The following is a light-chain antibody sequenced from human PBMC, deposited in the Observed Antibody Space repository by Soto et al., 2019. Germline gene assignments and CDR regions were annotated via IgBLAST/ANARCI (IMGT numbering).Light chain of an antibody. CDR3: QQSYLVPET. Sequence: DVQMTQSPSSLSASLGDRVTITCRASQTISLYLNWYQQKPGKAPKLLIATTSYLQNGVPSRFSGSRSGTDFSLTISSLQPKDFATYYCQQSYLVPETFGRGTKLEIK. CDR1: QTISLY. J-gene: IGKJ2*01. CDR2: TTS. V-gene: IGKV1-39*01.